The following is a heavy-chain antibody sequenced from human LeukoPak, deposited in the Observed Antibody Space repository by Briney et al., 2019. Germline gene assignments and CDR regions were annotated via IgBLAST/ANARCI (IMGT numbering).Heavy chain of an antibody. Sequence: GASVKVSCRASGGTFSSYAISWVRQAPGQGLEWMGGIIPIFGTANYAQKFQGRVKITADESTSTAYMELSSLRSEDTAVYYCAARALYCSSTSCYYFDYWGQGTLVTVSS. D-gene: IGHD2-2*01. J-gene: IGHJ4*02. CDR2: IIPIFGTA. CDR3: AARALYCSSTSCYYFDY. CDR1: GGTFSSYA. V-gene: IGHV1-69*01.